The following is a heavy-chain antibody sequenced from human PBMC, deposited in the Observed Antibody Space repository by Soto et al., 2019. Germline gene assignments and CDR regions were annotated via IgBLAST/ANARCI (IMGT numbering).Heavy chain of an antibody. D-gene: IGHD3-10*01. J-gene: IGHJ3*02. CDR3: ARDVGWGRDAYNPTSLVEPFDI. V-gene: IGHV3-74*01. Sequence: EVQLVESGGGLVQPGGSLRLSCAASGFTFSSYWMHWVRQAPGKGLVWVSRINSDESSTSYADSVKGRFTISRDNAKNTLYLQMNSLRAEDTAVFYCARDVGWGRDAYNPTSLVEPFDIWGQGTMVTVSS. CDR2: INSDESST. CDR1: GFTFSSYW.